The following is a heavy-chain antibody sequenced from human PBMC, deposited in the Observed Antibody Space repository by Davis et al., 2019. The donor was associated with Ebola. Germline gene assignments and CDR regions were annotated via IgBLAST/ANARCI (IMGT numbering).Heavy chain of an antibody. CDR2: ISSSSSYT. V-gene: IGHV3-21*05. Sequence: GGSLRLSCAASGFTFSSYGMHWVRQAPGKGLEWVSYISSSSSYTNYTDSVKGRFTISRDNAKNSLFLQMNSLRAEDTAVYYCARTITVAGGYLDYWGQGTLVTVSS. CDR3: ARTITVAGGYLDY. J-gene: IGHJ4*02. CDR1: GFTFSSYG. D-gene: IGHD6-19*01.